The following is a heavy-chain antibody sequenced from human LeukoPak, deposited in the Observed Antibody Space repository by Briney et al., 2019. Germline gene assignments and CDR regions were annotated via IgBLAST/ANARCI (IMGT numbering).Heavy chain of an antibody. CDR1: GGSISSSSSY. CDR2: IYYTGTT. V-gene: IGHV4-39*01. D-gene: IGHD3-3*01. J-gene: IGHJ4*02. Sequence: SETLSLPCTVSGGSISSSSSYWGWIRQPPGKGLEWIGSIYYTGTTYYKASLKSRVTISVDTSKNQFSLKVTSVTAADTAVYYCARQGRRMGYDFWSGYRHFDYWGQGTLVTVSS. CDR3: ARQGRRMGYDFWSGYRHFDY.